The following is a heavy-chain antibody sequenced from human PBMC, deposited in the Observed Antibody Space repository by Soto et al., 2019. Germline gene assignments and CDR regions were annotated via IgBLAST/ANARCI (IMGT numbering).Heavy chain of an antibody. CDR1: EYRFPSSW. J-gene: IGHJ6*02. D-gene: IGHD5-18*01. Sequence: PGDPKQSSREFSEYRFPSSWISWVRQRHGEGLEWMGRIDPSDSYTNYSPSFQGHVTISADKSISTAYLQWSSLKASDTAMYYCASVDTAMVDYYYYGMDVWRQGNTVNVSS. CDR2: IDPSDSYT. V-gene: IGHV5-10-1*01. CDR3: ASVDTAMVDYYYYGMDV.